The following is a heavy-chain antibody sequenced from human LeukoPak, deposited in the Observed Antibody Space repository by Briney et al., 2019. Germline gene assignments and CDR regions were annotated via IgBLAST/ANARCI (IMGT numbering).Heavy chain of an antibody. J-gene: IGHJ4*02. D-gene: IGHD3-16*01. Sequence: GGSLRLSCAASGFTFSSHSMNWVRQAPGKGLEWVSSISSSSSYIYYADSVKGRFTISRDNAKNSLYLQMNSLRAEDTAVYYRARAAENYGGRFDSWGQGTLVTVSS. CDR3: ARAAENYGGRFDS. V-gene: IGHV3-21*01. CDR2: ISSSSSYI. CDR1: GFTFSSHS.